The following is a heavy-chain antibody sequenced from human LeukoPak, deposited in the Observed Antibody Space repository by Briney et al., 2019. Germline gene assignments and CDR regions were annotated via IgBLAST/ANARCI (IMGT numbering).Heavy chain of an antibody. CDR3: ARRDYYDSSGGFDY. Sequence: ASVKVSCKASGGTFSSYAISWVRQAPGQGLEWMGGIIPIFGTANYAQKFQGRVTIPADESTSTAYMELSSLRAEDTAVYYCARRDYYDSSGGFDYWGQGTLVTASS. V-gene: IGHV1-69*13. D-gene: IGHD3-22*01. CDR2: IIPIFGTA. CDR1: GGTFSSYA. J-gene: IGHJ4*02.